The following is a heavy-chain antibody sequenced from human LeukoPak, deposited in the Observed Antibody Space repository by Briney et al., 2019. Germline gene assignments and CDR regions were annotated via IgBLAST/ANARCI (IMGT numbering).Heavy chain of an antibody. V-gene: IGHV3-9*03. CDR1: GFTFDDYA. CDR3: AKDMFPYSGSQPRTFDY. CDR2: ISWNSGSI. Sequence: GGSLRLSCAASGFTFDDYAMHWVRQAPGKGLEWVSGISWNSGSIVYADSVKGRFTISRDNAMKSLYLQMNSLRAEDMALYYCAKDMFPYSGSQPRTFDYWGQGTPVTVSS. J-gene: IGHJ4*02. D-gene: IGHD1-26*01.